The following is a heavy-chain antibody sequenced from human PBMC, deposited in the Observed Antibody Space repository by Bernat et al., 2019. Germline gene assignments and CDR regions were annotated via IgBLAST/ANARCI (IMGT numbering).Heavy chain of an antibody. V-gene: IGHV4-34*01. CDR1: GGSFSGYY. CDR3: ARTNYIWGSYRRSDAFDI. J-gene: IGHJ3*02. Sequence: QVQLQQWGAGLLKPSETLSLTCAVYGGSFSGYYWSWIRQPPGKGLEWIGYIYYSGSTYYNPSLKSRVTISVDTSKNQFSLKLSSVTAADTAVYYCARTNYIWGSYRRSDAFDIWGQGTMVTVSS. D-gene: IGHD3-16*02. CDR2: IYYSGST.